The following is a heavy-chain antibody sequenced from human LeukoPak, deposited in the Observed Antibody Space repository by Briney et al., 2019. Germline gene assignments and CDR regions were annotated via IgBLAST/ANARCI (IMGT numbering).Heavy chain of an antibody. Sequence: SETLSLTCTVSGGSISSYYWSWIRQPAGKGLEWIGRIYTSGSTNANPSLKSRVTMSVDTSENQFSLKLSSVTAAGTAVYYRARDNPPQYNSGWFAYWGQGTLVTVSS. CDR1: GGSISSYY. CDR3: ARDNPPQYNSGWFAY. V-gene: IGHV4-4*07. CDR2: IYTSGST. J-gene: IGHJ4*02. D-gene: IGHD6-19*01.